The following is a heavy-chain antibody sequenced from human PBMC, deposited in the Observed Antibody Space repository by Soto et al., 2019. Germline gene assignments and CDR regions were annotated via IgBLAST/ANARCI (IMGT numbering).Heavy chain of an antibody. CDR2: IIPIFGTA. CDR1: GGTFSSYA. V-gene: IGHV1-69*12. J-gene: IGHJ6*02. D-gene: IGHD4-17*01. Sequence: QVQLVQSGAEVKKPGSSVKVSCKASGGTFSSYAISWVRQAPGQGLEWMGGIIPIFGTANYAQKFQGRVTMTADEATSTACMELRSLRSEDTAVYYCAGFPYGDYYYDGMDVWGQGTTVTVSS. CDR3: AGFPYGDYYYDGMDV.